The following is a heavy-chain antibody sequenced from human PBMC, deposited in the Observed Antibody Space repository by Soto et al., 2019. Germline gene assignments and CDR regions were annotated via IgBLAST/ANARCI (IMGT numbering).Heavy chain of an antibody. J-gene: IGHJ4*02. Sequence: GGSLRLSCTASGFPFGDYAMSWFRQAPGKGLEWVGFIRSKAYGGTTEYAASVKGRFTISRDDSKSIAYLQMNSLKTEDTAVYYCTRPHPLDCSGGSCYSPPDYWGQGTLVTVSS. CDR2: IRSKAYGGTT. CDR3: TRPHPLDCSGGSCYSPPDY. D-gene: IGHD2-15*01. CDR1: GFPFGDYA. V-gene: IGHV3-49*03.